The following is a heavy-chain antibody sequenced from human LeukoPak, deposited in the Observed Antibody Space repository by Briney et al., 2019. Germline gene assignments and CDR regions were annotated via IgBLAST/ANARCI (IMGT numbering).Heavy chain of an antibody. CDR3: AAYDYGDSDDAFDI. J-gene: IGHJ3*02. D-gene: IGHD4-17*01. Sequence: GGSLRLSCAASGFTFSSYAMHWVRQAPGKGLEYVSAISSNGGSTYYANSVKGRFTISRDNSKNTLYLQMGSLRAEDMAVYYCAAYDYGDSDDAFDIWGQGTMVTVSS. CDR1: GFTFSSYA. CDR2: ISSNGGST. V-gene: IGHV3-64*01.